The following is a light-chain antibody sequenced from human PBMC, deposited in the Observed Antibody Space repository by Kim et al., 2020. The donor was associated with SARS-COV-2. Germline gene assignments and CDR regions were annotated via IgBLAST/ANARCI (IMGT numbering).Light chain of an antibody. CDR1: QDISIY. V-gene: IGKV1-33*01. CDR3: QQSHNLPLT. Sequence: PSVGDRVTITRQASQDISIYLNWYQQKPGSAPDLLIDDASSLETGVPPRISGSGSGTYFTFTSTSLQPEVIATYYCQQSHNLPLTFGGGTKVDIK. J-gene: IGKJ4*01. CDR2: DAS.